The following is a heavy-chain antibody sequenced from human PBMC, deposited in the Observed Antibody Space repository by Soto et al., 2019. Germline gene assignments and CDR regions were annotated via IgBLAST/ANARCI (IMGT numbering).Heavy chain of an antibody. D-gene: IGHD6-6*01. Sequence: ASVKVSCKVSGYTLTELSMHWVRQAPGKGLEWMGGFDPEDGETIYAQKFQGRVTMTEDTSTDTAYMELSSLRSEDTAVYYCAAFIAASPLDYYYYGMDVWGQGTTVTVSS. CDR1: GYTLTELS. CDR2: FDPEDGET. CDR3: AAFIAASPLDYYYYGMDV. J-gene: IGHJ6*02. V-gene: IGHV1-24*01.